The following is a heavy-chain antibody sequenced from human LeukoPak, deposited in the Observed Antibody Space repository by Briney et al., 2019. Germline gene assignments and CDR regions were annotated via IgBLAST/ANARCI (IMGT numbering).Heavy chain of an antibody. CDR3: ARYYDSSGYMWFDP. D-gene: IGHD3-22*01. V-gene: IGHV3-33*01. Sequence: PGGSLRLSCAASGFTFSSYGMHWVRQAPGKGREWVAVIWYDGSNKYYADSVKGRFNISRDNSKNTLYLQMNSLRAEDTAVYYCARYYDSSGYMWFDPWGQGTLVTVSS. CDR1: GFTFSSYG. J-gene: IGHJ5*02. CDR2: IWYDGSNK.